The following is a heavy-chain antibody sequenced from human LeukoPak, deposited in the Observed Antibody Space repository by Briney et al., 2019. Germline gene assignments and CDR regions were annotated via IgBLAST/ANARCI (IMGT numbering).Heavy chain of an antibody. Sequence: SETLSLTCTVSAGSVSSGNYYWHWIRQPPGEGLEWIGFIYYIGTTNYNPSLKSRVTISVDTSKNHFSLKLTSVTAADTAVYYCARAYGPSSPLYWGQGTLVTVSS. CDR2: IYYIGTT. V-gene: IGHV4-61*03. CDR3: ARAYGPSSPLY. CDR1: AGSVSSGNYY. D-gene: IGHD4-17*01. J-gene: IGHJ4*02.